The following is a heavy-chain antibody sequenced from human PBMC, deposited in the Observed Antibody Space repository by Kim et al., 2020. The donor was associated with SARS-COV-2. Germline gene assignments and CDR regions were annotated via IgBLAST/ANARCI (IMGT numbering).Heavy chain of an antibody. D-gene: IGHD4-17*01. CDR2: ISWNSGSI. CDR1: GFTFDDYA. V-gene: IGHV3-9*01. CDR3: AKGPDYGDQSSAHYYYYGMDV. J-gene: IGHJ6*02. Sequence: GGSLRLSCAASGFTFDDYAMHWVRQAPGKGLEWVSGISWNSGSIGYADSVKGRFTISRDNAKNSLYLQMNSLRAEDTALYYCAKGPDYGDQSSAHYYYYGMDVWGQGTTVTVSS.